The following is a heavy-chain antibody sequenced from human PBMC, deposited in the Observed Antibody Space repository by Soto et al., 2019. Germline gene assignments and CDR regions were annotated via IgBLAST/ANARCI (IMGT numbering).Heavy chain of an antibody. Sequence: PGGSLRLSCAASGFTFRSSWMHWVRQAPGKGLVWVSRINSDGSRTNYADSVKGRFTISRDNAKNTLYLQMNSLRAEDTALYYCARGPTGWYGYDYWGQGTLVTVSS. V-gene: IGHV3-74*01. D-gene: IGHD6-19*01. CDR1: GFTFRSSW. J-gene: IGHJ4*02. CDR2: INSDGSRT. CDR3: ARGPTGWYGYDY.